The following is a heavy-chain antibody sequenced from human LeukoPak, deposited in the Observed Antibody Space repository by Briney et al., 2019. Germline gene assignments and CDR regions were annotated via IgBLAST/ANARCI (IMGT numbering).Heavy chain of an antibody. V-gene: IGHV4-34*01. Sequence: SETLSLTCAVYGGSFSGYYWSWIRQPPGKGLEWIGEINHSGSTNYNPSLKSRVTISVDTSKNQFSLKLSSVTAADTAVYYCAGAGGSTAHFDYWGQGTLVTVSS. CDR1: GGSFSGYY. CDR2: INHSGST. CDR3: AGAGGSTAHFDY. D-gene: IGHD3-16*01. J-gene: IGHJ4*02.